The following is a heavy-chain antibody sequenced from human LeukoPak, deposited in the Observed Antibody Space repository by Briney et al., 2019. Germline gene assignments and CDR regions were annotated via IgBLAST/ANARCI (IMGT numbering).Heavy chain of an antibody. CDR1: GFTFDDYG. D-gene: IGHD2-15*01. V-gene: IGHV3-20*04. Sequence: GGSLRLSCAASGFTFDDYGMSWVRQAPGKGLEWVSGINWNGGSTGYADSVKGRLTISRDNAKNSLYLQMNSLRAEDTALYYCARLGYCSGGSCYYYYYMDVWGKGTTVTVSS. J-gene: IGHJ6*03. CDR3: ARLGYCSGGSCYYYYYMDV. CDR2: INWNGGST.